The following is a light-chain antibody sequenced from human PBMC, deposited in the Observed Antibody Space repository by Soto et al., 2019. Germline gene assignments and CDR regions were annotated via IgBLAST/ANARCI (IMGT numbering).Light chain of an antibody. CDR3: QQCSWHPFTVT. J-gene: IGKJ4*01. V-gene: IGKV3-15*01. CDR1: QSVSSN. Sequence: EIVMTQSPATLSVSPGERATLSCRASQSVSSNLAWYQQKLGQAPRLLIYDASTRATGIPARFSGSGSGTEYTLTISSLQSEDSAVYYCQQCSWHPFTVTFGGGTKVEIK. CDR2: DAS.